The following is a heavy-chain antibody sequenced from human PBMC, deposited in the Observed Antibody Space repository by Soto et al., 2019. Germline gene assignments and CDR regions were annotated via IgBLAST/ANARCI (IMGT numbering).Heavy chain of an antibody. Sequence: PGGSLRLSCAASGFTFSDYYMSWIRQAPGKGLEWVSYISSSSSYTNYADSVKGRFTISRDNAKNSLYLQMNSLRAEDTAVYYCARDMGDFWSGHYFDYWGQGTLVTVSS. V-gene: IGHV3-11*06. D-gene: IGHD3-3*01. CDR1: GFTFSDYY. CDR3: ARDMGDFWSGHYFDY. CDR2: ISSSSSYT. J-gene: IGHJ4*02.